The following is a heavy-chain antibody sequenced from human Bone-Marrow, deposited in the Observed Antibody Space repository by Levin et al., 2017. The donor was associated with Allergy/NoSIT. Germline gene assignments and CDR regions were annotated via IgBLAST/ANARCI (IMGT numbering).Heavy chain of an antibody. CDR1: GFSSSASA. J-gene: IGHJ4*02. CDR2: IRSKINNYAT. D-gene: IGHD1/OR15-1a*01. V-gene: IGHV3-73*01. CDR3: TRSNEVNRPMGS. Sequence: SGGSLRLSCSASGFSSSASAVHWVRQASGRGLEWVARIRSKINNYATTYAASVEGRFTISRDDSQNTAYLQMNSLKIEDTAVYYCTRSNEVNRPMGSWGQGTLVTVSS.